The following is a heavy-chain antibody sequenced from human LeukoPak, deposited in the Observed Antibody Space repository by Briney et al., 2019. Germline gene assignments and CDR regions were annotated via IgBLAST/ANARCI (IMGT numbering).Heavy chain of an antibody. Sequence: GGSLRLSCAASGFTFSSYSMNWVRQAPGKGLEWVSYISSSSSTIYYADSVKGRFTISRDDAKNSLYLQMNSLRAEDTAVYYCARLRNDYGDYVLDYWGQGTLVTVSS. J-gene: IGHJ4*02. V-gene: IGHV3-48*04. CDR3: ARLRNDYGDYVLDY. CDR2: ISSSSSTI. CDR1: GFTFSSYS. D-gene: IGHD4-17*01.